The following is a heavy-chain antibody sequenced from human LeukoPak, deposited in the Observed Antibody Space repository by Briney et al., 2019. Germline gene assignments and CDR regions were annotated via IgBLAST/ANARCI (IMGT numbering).Heavy chain of an antibody. CDR2: IRRKGQSYTT. Sequence: GGSLRLSCAASGFTFSDYILDWVRQAPGKGLEWVGRIRRKGQSYTTEYAASVKGRFTVSRDDSKNSLYLHMNNLKTEDSAVYYCACNYRINNWFDPWGQGTLVTVSS. CDR3: ACNYRINNWFDP. D-gene: IGHD4-11*01. CDR1: GFTFSDYI. J-gene: IGHJ5*02. V-gene: IGHV3-72*01.